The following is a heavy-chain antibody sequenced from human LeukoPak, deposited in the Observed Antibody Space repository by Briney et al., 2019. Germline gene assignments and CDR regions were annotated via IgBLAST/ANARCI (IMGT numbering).Heavy chain of an antibody. V-gene: IGHV5-51*01. D-gene: IGHD3-22*01. CDR2: IYPGDSDT. CDR3: ATVQYDSSGYYPYFDY. J-gene: IGHJ4*02. CDR1: GYSFTGYW. Sequence: GESLKISCKGSGYSFTGYWIGWVRQMPGKGLEWMGIIYPGDSDTRYSPSFQGQVTISADKSISTAYLQWSSLKASDTAMYYCATVQYDSSGYYPYFDYWGQGTLVTVSS.